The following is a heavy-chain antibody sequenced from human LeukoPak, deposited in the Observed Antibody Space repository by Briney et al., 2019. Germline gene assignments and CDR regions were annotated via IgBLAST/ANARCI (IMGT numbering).Heavy chain of an antibody. CDR1: GYTFTSYH. CDR3: ARARRDAYNPFVY. CDR2: ITPSGDYT. Sequence: ASGKVSCKASGYTFTSYHIHWVRQAPGQGVEGVGVITPSGDYTSCAQRFQGRLTIPTHTSTSTLYMELSSLPSQDTAVYYCARARRDAYNPFVYWGQGPLVTVSS. V-gene: IGHV1-46*01. J-gene: IGHJ4*02. D-gene: IGHD5-24*01.